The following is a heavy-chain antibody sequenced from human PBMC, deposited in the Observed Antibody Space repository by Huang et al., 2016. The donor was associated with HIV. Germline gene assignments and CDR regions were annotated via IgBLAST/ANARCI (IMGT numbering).Heavy chain of an antibody. Sequence: VQLQESGPGLVKPSQTLSLSCNVSGASIASGSYFWNWIRQPAGGGLEWIGRIYTTGSTDYNPSLNIRVAVSSDTSKNQFSLSLRSVTAADTAVYFCARGRVTSSGVVQSYDYWGQGSLVTVSS. D-gene: IGHD3-3*01. V-gene: IGHV4-61*02. CDR2: IYTTGST. CDR3: ARGRVTSSGVVQSYDY. CDR1: GASIASGSYF. J-gene: IGHJ4*02.